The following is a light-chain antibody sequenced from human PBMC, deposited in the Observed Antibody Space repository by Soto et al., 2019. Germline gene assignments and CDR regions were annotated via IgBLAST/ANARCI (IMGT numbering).Light chain of an antibody. CDR1: QGVDSY. CDR2: DAS. J-gene: IGKJ4*01. V-gene: IGKV3-11*01. CDR3: QQHSNRLT. Sequence: PGERATLSCRASQGVDSYLAWYQQKPGQAPRLLIFDASNRATGIPARFSGSGSGTDFTLTISSLEPEDFAVYYCQQHSNRLTFGGGTKVEIK.